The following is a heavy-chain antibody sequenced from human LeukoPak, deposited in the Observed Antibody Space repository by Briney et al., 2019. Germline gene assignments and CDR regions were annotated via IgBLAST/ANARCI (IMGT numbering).Heavy chain of an antibody. Sequence: GGSLRLSCAASGFIFSDYNMNWVRQAPGQGLERVSSISSSSAYIFYADSVKGRFTISRDNGKNSLYLQMNSLRAEDTAGYYCARVAGVMGENNYYLDVWGKGTTVIVSS. CDR1: GFIFSDYN. CDR2: ISSSSAYI. V-gene: IGHV3-21*01. D-gene: IGHD1-26*01. CDR3: ARVAGVMGENNYYLDV. J-gene: IGHJ6*03.